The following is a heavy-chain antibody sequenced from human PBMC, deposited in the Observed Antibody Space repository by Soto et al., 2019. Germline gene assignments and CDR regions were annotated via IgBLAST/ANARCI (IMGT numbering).Heavy chain of an antibody. D-gene: IGHD6-19*01. CDR2: TYYRSKWYN. Sequence: QVQLQQSGPGLVKSSQTLSLTCAISGDSVSRNNTIWNWIRQSPSRGLEWLGRTYYRSKWYNEYAEPVKSRITFKTDTSKNQFSLQLNSVTPEDTAVYYCARGWAFDYWGQGTLVTVSS. J-gene: IGHJ4*02. CDR1: GDSVSRNNTI. V-gene: IGHV6-1*01. CDR3: ARGWAFDY.